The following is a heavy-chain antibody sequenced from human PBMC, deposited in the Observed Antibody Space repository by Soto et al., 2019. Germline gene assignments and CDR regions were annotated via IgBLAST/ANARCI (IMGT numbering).Heavy chain of an antibody. V-gene: IGHV4-39*07. D-gene: IGHD3-22*01. CDR3: ATPYDSSGYWGAFDI. J-gene: IGHJ3*02. CDR2: IYSSGST. Sequence: SETLSLTCSVSGDSITTNGYYWGWIRQPPGKGLEWIGNIYSSGSTYSHPSLKSRVIISVDTSKNQFSLKLTSVTAADTAVYYCATPYDSSGYWGAFDIWGQGTMVTVSS. CDR1: GDSITTNGYY.